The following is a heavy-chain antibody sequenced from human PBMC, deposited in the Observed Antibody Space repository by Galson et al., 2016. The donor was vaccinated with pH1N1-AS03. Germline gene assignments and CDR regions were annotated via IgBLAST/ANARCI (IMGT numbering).Heavy chain of an antibody. Sequence: ETLSLTCEVSGYSIRSDYYWGWIRQPPGKGLEWIGSVHHSGATWHNPSLKSRVTIAVDTSKNQFSLRVNPVTVADTAVYYCAAPGGGSYSYWGQGKLVTVSS. CDR3: AAPGGGSYSY. D-gene: IGHD2-21*01. J-gene: IGHJ4*02. CDR2: VHHSGAT. CDR1: GYSIRSDYY. V-gene: IGHV4-38-2*01.